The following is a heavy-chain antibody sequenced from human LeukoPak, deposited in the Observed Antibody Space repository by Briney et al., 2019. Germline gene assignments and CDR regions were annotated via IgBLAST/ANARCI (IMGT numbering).Heavy chain of an antibody. CDR1: GFTFSSYE. V-gene: IGHV3-48*03. D-gene: IGHD3-22*01. CDR3: ARDYYDSSAYYSFDY. Sequence: GGSLRLSCAASGFTFSSYEMNWVRQAPGKGLEWVSHISSSGSSKYYADSVKGRFIISRDNAKNSLSLQMNSLRAEDTAVYYCARDYYDSSAYYSFDYWGQGILVSVSS. CDR2: ISSSGSSK. J-gene: IGHJ4*02.